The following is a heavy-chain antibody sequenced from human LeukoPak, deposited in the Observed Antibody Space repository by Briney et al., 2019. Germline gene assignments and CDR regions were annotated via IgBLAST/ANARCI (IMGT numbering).Heavy chain of an antibody. Sequence: ASVKVSCKASGYTFTGYYMHWVRQAPGQGLEWMGWINPNSGGTNYAQKFQGRVTMTRDTSISTAYMEPSRLRSDDTAVYYCARALKIPSIAVAGTFYWGQGTLVTVSS. CDR1: GYTFTGYY. V-gene: IGHV1-2*02. J-gene: IGHJ4*02. CDR2: INPNSGGT. CDR3: ARALKIPSIAVAGTFY. D-gene: IGHD6-19*01.